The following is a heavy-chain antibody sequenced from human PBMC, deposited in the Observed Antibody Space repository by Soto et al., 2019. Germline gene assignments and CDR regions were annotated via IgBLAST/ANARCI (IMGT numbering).Heavy chain of an antibody. D-gene: IGHD3-10*01. V-gene: IGHV1-8*01. CDR3: ARGLSSGRDYYYYYIDV. CDR1: GYTFTSYD. J-gene: IGHJ6*03. CDR2: MNPNSGNT. Sequence: GASVKVSCKASGYTFTSYDINWVRQATGQGLEWMGWMNPNSGNTGYAQKFQGRVTMTRNTSISTAYMELSSLRSEDTAVYYCARGLSSGRDYYYYYIDVWGKGTTVTVSS.